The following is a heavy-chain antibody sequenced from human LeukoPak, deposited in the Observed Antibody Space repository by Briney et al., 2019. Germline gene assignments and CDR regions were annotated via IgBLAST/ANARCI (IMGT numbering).Heavy chain of an antibody. J-gene: IGHJ5*02. D-gene: IGHD4-17*01. V-gene: IGHV4-31*03. Sequence: SEPLSLTCTVSGGSISSGGYYWSWIRQHPGKGLEWIGFIHYSGSTYYHPSLKSRVTISVDTSKNQFSLKLSSVTAADTAVYYCAREKSGYGEDNWFDPWGQGTLVTVSS. CDR1: GGSISSGGYY. CDR3: AREKSGYGEDNWFDP. CDR2: IHYSGST.